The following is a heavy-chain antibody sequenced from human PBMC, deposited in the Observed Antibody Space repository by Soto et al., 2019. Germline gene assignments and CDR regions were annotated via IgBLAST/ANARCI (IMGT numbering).Heavy chain of an antibody. J-gene: IGHJ5*02. CDR2: IYCDDDK. CDR1: GFSLTTSGVG. D-gene: IGHD3-10*01. V-gene: IGHV2-5*02. Sequence: QITLKESGPTLVKPTQTLTLTCTFTGFSLTTSGVGVGWIRQPPGKALECLALIYCDDDKRYSPSLQSRLSITKDTSKNQVVLTMTHMDPVDTATYYCAHIPSYYQYDWFDPWGQGTLVTVSS. CDR3: AHIPSYYQYDWFDP.